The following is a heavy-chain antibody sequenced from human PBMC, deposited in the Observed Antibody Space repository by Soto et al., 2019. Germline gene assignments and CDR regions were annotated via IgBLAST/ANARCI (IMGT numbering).Heavy chain of an antibody. CDR3: ARDRGEYTSSWFWYFSH. J-gene: IGHJ2*01. Sequence: PSETLSLTCSVSGASISSFNWNWVRQPAGKGPEWVGRLSIAGTINYNPSLKSRITMSMDTSKNQISLHLRSVTAADTAIYYCARDRGEYTSSWFWYFSHWGHGTLVTVSS. V-gene: IGHV4-4*07. CDR2: LSIAGTI. CDR1: GASISSFN. D-gene: IGHD6-13*01.